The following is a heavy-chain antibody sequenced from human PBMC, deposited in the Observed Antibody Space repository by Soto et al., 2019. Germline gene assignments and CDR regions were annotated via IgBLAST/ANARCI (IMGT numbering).Heavy chain of an antibody. CDR3: AKSPQMVRGLIFDS. Sequence: EVQLLESGGGLVQPGGSLRLSCAASTNTFNIYAMSWVRQAPGMGVEWVSAIKSGGSTYYADSVKGRFTISRDDSKNTLHLQMNSLRAEDTAVYYCAKSPQMVRGLIFDSWGQGTLVTVSS. CDR2: IKSGGST. V-gene: IGHV3-23*01. J-gene: IGHJ4*02. CDR1: TNTFNIYA. D-gene: IGHD3-10*01.